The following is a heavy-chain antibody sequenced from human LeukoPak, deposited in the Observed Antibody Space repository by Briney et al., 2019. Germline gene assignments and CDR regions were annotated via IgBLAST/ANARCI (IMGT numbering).Heavy chain of an antibody. V-gene: IGHV3-21*04. J-gene: IGHJ5*02. CDR1: GFTFSNYN. Sequence: GGSLKLSCAASGFTFSNYNMNWVRQAPGKGLEWVSSISTSSSYIYYADSVKGRFTISRDNAKKSLYLQMNSLRAEDTAVYYCARGRGFGVAYNWFDPWGQGTLVTVSS. CDR2: ISTSSSYI. D-gene: IGHD3-3*01. CDR3: ARGRGFGVAYNWFDP.